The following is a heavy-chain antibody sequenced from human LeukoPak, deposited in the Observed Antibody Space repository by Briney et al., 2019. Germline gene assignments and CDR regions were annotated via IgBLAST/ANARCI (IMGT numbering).Heavy chain of an antibody. D-gene: IGHD2-15*01. CDR2: IYHSGST. Sequence: PSETLSLTCAVSGYSISSGYYWGWIRQLPGKGLEWIGSIYHSGSTYYNPSLKSRVSISVDTSKNQFSLKLSSVTAADTAVYYCARRGGNIDYWGQGTLVTVSS. V-gene: IGHV4-38-2*01. J-gene: IGHJ4*02. CDR3: ARRGGNIDY. CDR1: GYSISSGYY.